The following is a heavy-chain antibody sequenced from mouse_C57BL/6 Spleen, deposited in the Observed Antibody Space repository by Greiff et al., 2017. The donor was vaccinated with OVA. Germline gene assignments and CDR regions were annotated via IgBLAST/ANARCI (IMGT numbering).Heavy chain of an antibody. D-gene: IGHD2-4*01. J-gene: IGHJ4*01. CDR3: TRGDDYDGIYYAMDY. Sequence: EVMLVESGEGLVKPGGSLKLSCAASGFTFSSYAMSWVRQTPEKRLEWVAYISSGGDYIYYADTVKGRFTISRDNARNTLYLQMSSLKSEDTAMYYCTRGDDYDGIYYAMDYWGQGTSVTVSS. CDR2: ISSGGDYI. CDR1: GFTFSSYA. V-gene: IGHV5-9-1*02.